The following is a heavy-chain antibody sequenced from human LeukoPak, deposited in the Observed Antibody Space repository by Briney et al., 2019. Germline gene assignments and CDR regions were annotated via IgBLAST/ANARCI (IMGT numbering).Heavy chain of an antibody. CDR2: IYYDGST. CDR3: ARFSSGSGANHEFDY. Sequence: SETLSLTCTVSGVSFSSYYWSWIRQPPGKGLEWIGYIYYDGSTNYSPSLKSRVTISVDTSKNQFSLKLSSVTAADTAVYYCARFSSGSGANHEFDYWGQGTLVTVSS. CDR1: GVSFSSYY. D-gene: IGHD6-19*01. J-gene: IGHJ4*02. V-gene: IGHV4-59*01.